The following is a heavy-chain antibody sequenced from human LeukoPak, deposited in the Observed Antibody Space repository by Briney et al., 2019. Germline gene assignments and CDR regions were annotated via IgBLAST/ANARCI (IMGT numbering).Heavy chain of an antibody. J-gene: IGHJ3*02. V-gene: IGHV1-2*02. CDR1: GYTFTDYY. D-gene: IGHD1-14*01. CDR2: INPNSGGT. Sequence: GASVKVSCKASGYTFTDYYMDWVRQAPGQGLEWMGWINPNSGGTKYAQKFQGRVTMTRDTSISTAYMELSRPRSDDTAVYYCAREEVSFDMWGQGTMVTVSS. CDR3: AREEVSFDM.